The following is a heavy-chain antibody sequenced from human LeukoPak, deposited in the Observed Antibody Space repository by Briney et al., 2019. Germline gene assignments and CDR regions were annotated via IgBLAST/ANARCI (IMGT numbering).Heavy chain of an antibody. Sequence: ASVKVSCKASGYTFTGYYMHCVRHAPGQGLEWMGWINPNSGGTNYAQKFRGRVTMTRDTSISTAYMELSRLRSDDTAVYYCARYRENIVVGPAAPSGAFDIWGQGTMVTVSS. CDR3: ARYRENIVVGPAAPSGAFDI. J-gene: IGHJ3*02. CDR1: GYTFTGYY. V-gene: IGHV1-2*02. CDR2: INPNSGGT. D-gene: IGHD2-2*01.